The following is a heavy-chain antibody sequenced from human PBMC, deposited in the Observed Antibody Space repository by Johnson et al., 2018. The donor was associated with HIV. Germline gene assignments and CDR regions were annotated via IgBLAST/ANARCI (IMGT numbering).Heavy chain of an antibody. J-gene: IGHJ3*02. CDR2: ISYDGSNK. CDR3: GRPRIQVWSHDAFDI. D-gene: IGHD5-18*01. Sequence: QVLLVESGGGVVQPGRSLRLSCAASGFTFSSYGMHWVRQAPGKGLEWVAVISYDGSNKYYADSVKCRFTISRDNSKNSLYLQMNSLRAEETAVDYCGRPRIQVWSHDAFDIWVQGTMFTVSS. CDR1: GFTFSSYG. V-gene: IGHV3-30*03.